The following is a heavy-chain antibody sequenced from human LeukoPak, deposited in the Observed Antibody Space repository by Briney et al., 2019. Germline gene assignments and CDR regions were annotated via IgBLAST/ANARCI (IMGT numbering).Heavy chain of an antibody. D-gene: IGHD3-3*01. V-gene: IGHV3-48*01. CDR1: GFTFSSYS. Sequence: PGGSLRLSCAASGFTFSSYSMNWVRQAPGKGLEWVSYISSSSSIIYYADSVKGRFTISRDNAKNSLYLQMNSLRAEDTAVYYCARDPAAQNYDFRSGYYGWDYWGQGTLVTVSS. J-gene: IGHJ4*02. CDR2: ISSSSSII. CDR3: ARDPAAQNYDFRSGYYGWDY.